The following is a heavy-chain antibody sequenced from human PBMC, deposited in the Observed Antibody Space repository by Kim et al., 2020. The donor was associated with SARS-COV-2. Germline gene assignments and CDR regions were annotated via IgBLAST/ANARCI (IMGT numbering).Heavy chain of an antibody. D-gene: IGHD3-10*01. J-gene: IGHJ4*02. CDR1: GGSFSTSVYY. V-gene: IGHV4-39*01. CDR3: ARQRRDVVQGVITYFDY. CDR2: IYYNGNT. Sequence: SETLSLTCAVSGGSFSTSVYYWGWIRQPPGKGLEWIGSIYYNGNTYYNPSLKSRVTISVDTSKNQFSLKLSSVTAADTAVYFCARQRRDVVQGVITYFDYWGQGTLVTVSS.